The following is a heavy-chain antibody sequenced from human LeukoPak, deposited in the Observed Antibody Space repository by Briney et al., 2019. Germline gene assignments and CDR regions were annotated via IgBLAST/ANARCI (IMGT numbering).Heavy chain of an antibody. CDR3: ARVDYYGSGSYEWFDP. CDR1: GGSISSYY. Sequence: SETLSLTCTVFGGSISSYYWSWIRQPPGKGLEWIGYIYYSGSTNYNPSLKSRVTISVDTSKNQFSLKLSSVTAADTAVYYCARVDYYGSGSYEWFDPWGQGTLVTVSS. J-gene: IGHJ5*02. CDR2: IYYSGST. D-gene: IGHD3-10*01. V-gene: IGHV4-59*01.